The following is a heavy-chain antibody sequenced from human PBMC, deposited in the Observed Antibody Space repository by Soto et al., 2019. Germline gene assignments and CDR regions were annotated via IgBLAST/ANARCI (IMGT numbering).Heavy chain of an antibody. CDR2: ISHDGSNT. CDR3: AKEPKIQLWIYYFDY. Sequence: QVQLVQSGGNVVQPGRSLRLSCAASGFTFSNYGMHWVRQAPGKGLEWLAFISHDGSNTYYADSVKGRFTFSRDNSKNTLYLQMNSQRAEDTAVFYCAKEPKIQLWIYYFDYWGQGTLVTVSS. D-gene: IGHD5-18*01. J-gene: IGHJ4*02. CDR1: GFTFSNYG. V-gene: IGHV3-30*18.